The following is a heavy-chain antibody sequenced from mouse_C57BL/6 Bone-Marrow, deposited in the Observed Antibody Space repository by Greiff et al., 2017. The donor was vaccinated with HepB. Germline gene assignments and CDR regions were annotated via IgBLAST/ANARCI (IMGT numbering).Heavy chain of an antibody. J-gene: IGHJ1*03. V-gene: IGHV1-82*01. CDR2: IYPGDGDT. CDR3: ARGYYGSSYWYFDV. D-gene: IGHD1-1*01. CDR1: GYAFSSSW. Sequence: VQLQQSGPELVKPGASVKISCKASGYAFSSSWMNWVKQRPGKGLEWLGRIYPGDGDTNYNGKFKGKATLTADNSSSTAYMHRSSLTSEDSAVYFCARGYYGSSYWYFDVWGTGTTVTVSS.